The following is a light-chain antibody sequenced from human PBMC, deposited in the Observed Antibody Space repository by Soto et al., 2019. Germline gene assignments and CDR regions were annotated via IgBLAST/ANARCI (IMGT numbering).Light chain of an antibody. CDR3: SSYGGPNNSNYV. V-gene: IGLV2-8*01. CDR2: EVN. J-gene: IGLJ1*01. CDR1: SSDVGAYNY. Sequence: QSVLTQPPSASGSPGQSVTISCTGTSSDVGAYNYVSWYQQHPGKAPNLMISEVNKRPSGVPDRFSGSKSGNTASLTVSGLQPEDEADYYCSSYGGPNNSNYVFGTGTKLTVL.